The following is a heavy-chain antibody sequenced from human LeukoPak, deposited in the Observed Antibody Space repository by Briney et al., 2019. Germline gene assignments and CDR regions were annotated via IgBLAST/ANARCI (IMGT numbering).Heavy chain of an antibody. CDR1: GFTFSTYW. V-gene: IGHV3-7*01. J-gene: IGHJ4*02. CDR2: ISPDGSDK. D-gene: IGHD2-15*01. Sequence: GGSLRLSCVASGFTFSTYWMNWVRQAPGKALERVGTISPDGSDKYYVDSVKGRFTISRDNAKTSLYLQINSLRADDTALYFCARGIVVVVGASDHFDYWGQGTLITVSS. CDR3: ARGIVVVVGASDHFDY.